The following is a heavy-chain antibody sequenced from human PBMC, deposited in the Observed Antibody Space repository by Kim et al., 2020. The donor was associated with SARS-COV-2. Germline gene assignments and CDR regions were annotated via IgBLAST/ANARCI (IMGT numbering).Heavy chain of an antibody. CDR3: ATEGGSWDYFDF. D-gene: IGHD6-13*01. V-gene: IGHV4-39*01. CDR2: A. J-gene: IGHJ4*02. Sequence: AYYNPSLKGRVTISVDTSKNQFSLKLASVTGADTAVYYCATEGGSWDYFDFWGQGGLVTVSS.